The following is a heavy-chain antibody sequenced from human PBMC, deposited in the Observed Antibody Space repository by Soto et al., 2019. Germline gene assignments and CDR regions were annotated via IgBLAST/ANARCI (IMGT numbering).Heavy chain of an antibody. J-gene: IGHJ6*02. CDR1: GGSISSSSYY. D-gene: IGHD6-13*01. CDR2: IYYSGST. V-gene: IGHV4-39*01. Sequence: SETLSLTCTVSGGSISSSSYYWGWIRQPPGKGLEWIGSIYYSGSTYYNPSLKSRVTISVDTSKNQFSLKLSSVTAADTAVYYCARQGSSSWYGYYYYGMDVWGQGTTVTVSS. CDR3: ARQGSSSWYGYYYYGMDV.